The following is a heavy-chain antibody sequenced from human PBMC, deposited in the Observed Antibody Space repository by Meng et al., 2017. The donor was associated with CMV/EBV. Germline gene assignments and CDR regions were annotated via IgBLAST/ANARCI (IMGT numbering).Heavy chain of an antibody. CDR3: ARLGSGSYLEYYFDY. V-gene: IGHV1-2*02. CDR2: INPNSGGT. J-gene: IGHJ4*02. CDR1: GYTFTGYY. D-gene: IGHD1-26*01. Sequence: ASVKVSCKASGYTFTGYYMHWVRQAPGQGLEWMGWINPNSGGTNYAQKFLGRVTMTRDTSISTAYMELSRLRSDDTAVYYCARLGSGSYLEYYFDYWGQGTLVTVSS.